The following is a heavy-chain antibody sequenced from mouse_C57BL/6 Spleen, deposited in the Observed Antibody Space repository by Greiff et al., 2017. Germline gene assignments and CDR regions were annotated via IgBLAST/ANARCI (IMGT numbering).Heavy chain of an antibody. J-gene: IGHJ2*01. CDR2: IYPRDGST. V-gene: IGHV1-85*01. CDR1: GYTFTSYD. D-gene: IGHD1-1*01. Sequence: VHLVESGPELVKPGASVKLSCKASGYTFTSYDINWVKQRPGQGLEWIGWIYPRDGSTKYNEKFKGKATLTVDTSSSTAYMELHSLTSEDSAVYFCASDGSGYFDYWGQGTTLTVSS. CDR3: ASDGSGYFDY.